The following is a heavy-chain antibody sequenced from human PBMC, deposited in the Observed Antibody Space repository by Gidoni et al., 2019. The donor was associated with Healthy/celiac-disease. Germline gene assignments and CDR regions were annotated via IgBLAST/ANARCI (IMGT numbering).Heavy chain of an antibody. CDR2: NYPGDSHT. CDR1: GYSFTSYW. J-gene: IGHJ4*02. CDR3: ARLGRYSSGWYTPGY. Sequence: EVQLVQSGAEVKKPGESLKISCKGSGYSFTSYWIGWVRQMPGKGLAWTGSNYPGDSHTRYSPSFQGQVTISADKSISTAYLQWSSLKASDTAMYYCARLGRYSSGWYTPGYWGQGTLVTVSS. D-gene: IGHD6-19*01. V-gene: IGHV5-51*01.